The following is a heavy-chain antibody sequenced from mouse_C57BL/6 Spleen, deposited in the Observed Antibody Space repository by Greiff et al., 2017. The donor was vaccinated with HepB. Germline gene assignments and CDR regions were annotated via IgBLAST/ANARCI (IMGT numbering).Heavy chain of an antibody. CDR1: GFTFSSYG. V-gene: IGHV5-6*02. CDR2: ISSGGSYT. CDR3: ARHYYYYGSSYGYFDV. Sequence: EVMLVESGGDLVKPGGSLKLSCAASGFTFSSYGMSWVRQTPDKRLEWVATISSGGSYTYYPDSVKGRFTISRDNAKNTLYLQMSSLKSEDTAMYYCARHYYYYGSSYGYFDVWGTGTTVTVSS. D-gene: IGHD1-1*01. J-gene: IGHJ1*03.